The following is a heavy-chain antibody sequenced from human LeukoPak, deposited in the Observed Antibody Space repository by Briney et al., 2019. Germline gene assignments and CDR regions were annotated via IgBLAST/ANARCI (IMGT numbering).Heavy chain of an antibody. D-gene: IGHD3-10*01. CDR2: ISTSSGYI. J-gene: IGHJ4*02. V-gene: IGHV3-21*01. Sequence: KAGGSLRLSCAASGFTFSSYSMNWVRRAPGKGLEWVSSISTSSGYIYYADSMKGRFTISRDNAKNFLYLQMNSLRADDTAVYYRAKDPGGFGSGRSHADYWGQGTLVPVSP. CDR1: GFTFSSYS. CDR3: AKDPGGFGSGRSHADY.